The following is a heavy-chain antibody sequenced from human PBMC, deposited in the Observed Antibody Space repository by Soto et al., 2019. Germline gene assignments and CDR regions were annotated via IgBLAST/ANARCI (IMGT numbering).Heavy chain of an antibody. CDR1: GFTFSSYS. CDR2: ISSSSSYI. V-gene: IGHV3-21*01. Sequence: GGSLRLSCAASGFTFSSYSMNWVRQAPGKGLEWVSSISSSSSYIYYADSVKGRFTISRDNAKNSLYLQMNSLRAEDTAVYYCARGTPGYSSPIDYWGQGTLVTVSS. J-gene: IGHJ4*02. CDR3: ARGTPGYSSPIDY. D-gene: IGHD6-19*01.